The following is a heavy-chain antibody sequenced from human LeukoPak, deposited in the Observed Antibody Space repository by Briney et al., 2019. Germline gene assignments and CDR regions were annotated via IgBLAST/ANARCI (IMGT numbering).Heavy chain of an antibody. CDR3: ARGPLSSTVTTRGLSVGAFDI. Sequence: ASVKVSCKASGGTFSSYAISWVRQAPGQGLEWMGRIIPILGIANYAQKFQGRVTITADKSASTAYMELSSLRSEDTAVYYCARGPLSSTVTTRGLSVGAFDIWGQGTMVTVSS. J-gene: IGHJ3*02. D-gene: IGHD4-17*01. CDR2: IIPILGIA. V-gene: IGHV1-69*04. CDR1: GGTFSSYA.